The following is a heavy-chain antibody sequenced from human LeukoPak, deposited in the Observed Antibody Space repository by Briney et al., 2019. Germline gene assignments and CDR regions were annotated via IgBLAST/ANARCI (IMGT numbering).Heavy chain of an antibody. Sequence: SETLSLTCAVCGGSFSGYYWSWIRQPPGKGLEWIGEINHSGSTNYNPSLKSRVTISVDTSKNQFSLKLSSVTAADTAVYYCAREASGGSGSYYNWFDPWGQGTLVTVSS. CDR2: INHSGST. J-gene: IGHJ5*02. CDR1: GGSFSGYY. CDR3: AREASGGSGSYYNWFDP. D-gene: IGHD3-10*01. V-gene: IGHV4-34*01.